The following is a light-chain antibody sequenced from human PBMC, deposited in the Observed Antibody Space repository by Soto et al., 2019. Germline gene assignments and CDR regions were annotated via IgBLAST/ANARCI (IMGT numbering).Light chain of an antibody. Sequence: EIVLTQSPGTLSLSPGERATLSCRASPSVSSSYLAWYQQKPGQAPRLLIYGASIRATGIPDRFSGSGSGTDFTLTISRLEPEDVAVYYCQQEGNSPGTFGQGTKVEIK. CDR1: PSVSSSY. J-gene: IGKJ1*01. V-gene: IGKV3-20*01. CDR3: QQEGNSPGT. CDR2: GAS.